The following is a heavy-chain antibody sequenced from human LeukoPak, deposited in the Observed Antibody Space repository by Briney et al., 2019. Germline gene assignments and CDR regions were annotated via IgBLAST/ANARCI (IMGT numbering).Heavy chain of an antibody. J-gene: IGHJ6*03. D-gene: IGHD1-14*01. Sequence: PSETLSLTCTVSGGSISGYYWSWIRQPPGKGLEWIGYIYSSGSTNYNPSLKSRVTISEDTSKNQFSLNLTSVTAAGTAVYYCARILAATAGSMDVWGRGTTVTVSS. CDR1: GGSISGYY. CDR3: ARILAATAGSMDV. CDR2: IYSSGST. V-gene: IGHV4-59*13.